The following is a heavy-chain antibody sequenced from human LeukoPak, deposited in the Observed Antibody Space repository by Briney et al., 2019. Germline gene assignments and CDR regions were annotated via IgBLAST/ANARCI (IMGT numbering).Heavy chain of an antibody. CDR2: ISGSGGSI. CDR1: GFTFSDYA. J-gene: IGHJ4*02. V-gene: IGHV3-23*01. D-gene: IGHD5-12*01. Sequence: GGSLRLSCTASGFTFSDYAMSWVRQAPGKGLEWVSGISGSGGSIRYADSVKGRFIISRDNSKNTLYLQMNSLRAEDTAVYYCAKGDSGYIHERYYFDYWGQGTLVTVSS. CDR3: AKGDSGYIHERYYFDY.